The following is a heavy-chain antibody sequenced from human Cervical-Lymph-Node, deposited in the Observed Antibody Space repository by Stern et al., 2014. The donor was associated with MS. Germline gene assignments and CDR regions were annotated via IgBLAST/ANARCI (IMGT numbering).Heavy chain of an antibody. CDR3: ARGRGDYDSNWFDL. CDR2: LIPTLPMSGPS. Sequence: QVQLVQSGAEVKKPGSSVKVSCKASGGTLNEDGINWLRQAPGQGPEWLGALIPTLPMSGPSIYAQKCQGRVTITADKSTRTNYIEVTSLTSEDTAVYFCARGRGDYDSNWFDLWGQGTLVTVSS. CDR1: GGTLNEDG. D-gene: IGHD3-16*01. J-gene: IGHJ5*02. V-gene: IGHV1-69*06.